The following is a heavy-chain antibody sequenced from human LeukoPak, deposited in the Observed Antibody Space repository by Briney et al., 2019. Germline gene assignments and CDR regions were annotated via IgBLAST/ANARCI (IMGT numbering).Heavy chain of an antibody. CDR1: GRSISSYY. CDR3: ARVYREPGNDAFDI. Sequence: SGTLSLTCTVSGRSISSYYWSWIRQPPGKGLEWIGYIYYSGSTNYNPSLKSRVTISVDTSKNQFSLKLSSVTAADTAVYYCARVYREPGNDAFDIWGQGTMVTVSS. CDR2: IYYSGST. J-gene: IGHJ3*02. D-gene: IGHD1-14*01. V-gene: IGHV4-59*07.